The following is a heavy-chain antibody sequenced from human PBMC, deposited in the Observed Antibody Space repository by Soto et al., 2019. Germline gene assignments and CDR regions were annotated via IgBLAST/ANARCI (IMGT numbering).Heavy chain of an antibody. CDR3: TTYSTQTFCDGGPCYSVHTKIHDS. CDR1: GFTFSNVW. D-gene: IGHD2-15*01. CDR2: IKSKNVGGTT. J-gene: IGHJ4*02. Sequence: EVQLVESGGGLAKPGGSLTLSCAASGFTFSNVWMSWVRQAPGKGLEWIGHIKSKNVGGTTDYTAPVRGRFTISRDDSKHTLYLHRNSLKSKDTGVYYCTTYSTQTFCDGGPCYSVHTKIHDSWGQGILVTVSS. V-gene: IGHV3-15*01.